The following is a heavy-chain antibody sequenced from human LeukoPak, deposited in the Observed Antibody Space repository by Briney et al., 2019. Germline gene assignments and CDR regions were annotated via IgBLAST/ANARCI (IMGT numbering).Heavy chain of an antibody. Sequence: ASVKVSCKASGYTFTSYDINWVRQATGQGLEWMGWMNPNSGNTGYAQKFQGRVTMTRDMSISTAYMELSRLRSDDTAVYYCARPSRKWLEPDAFDIWGQGTMVTVSS. CDR3: ARPSRKWLEPDAFDI. D-gene: IGHD6-19*01. CDR2: MNPNSGNT. V-gene: IGHV1-8*02. J-gene: IGHJ3*02. CDR1: GYTFTSYD.